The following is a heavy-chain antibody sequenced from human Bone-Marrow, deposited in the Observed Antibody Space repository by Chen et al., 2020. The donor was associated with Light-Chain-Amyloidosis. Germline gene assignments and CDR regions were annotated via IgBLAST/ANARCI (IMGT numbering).Heavy chain of an antibody. CDR1: GFTFSAYA. D-gene: IGHD4-17*01. Sequence: EVQLVESGGGLVKPGGSLRLSCAASGFTFSAYAMNWVRQAPGKGLEWVSSISSGSTYIFYTTSVKGRITISRDNAKNSLFLQMNSLRGEDTAVYYCASGLYGDYADFWGQGTLVTVSS. CDR2: ISSGSTYI. J-gene: IGHJ4*02. V-gene: IGHV3-21*02. CDR3: ASGLYGDYADF.